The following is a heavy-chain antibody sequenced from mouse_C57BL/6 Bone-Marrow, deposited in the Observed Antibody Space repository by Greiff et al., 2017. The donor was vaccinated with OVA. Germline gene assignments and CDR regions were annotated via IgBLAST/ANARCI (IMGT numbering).Heavy chain of an antibody. Sequence: QVQLQQSGAELVRPGTSVKVSCKASGYAFTNYLIEWVKQRPGQGLEWIGVINPGSGGTNYNEKFKGKATLTVDKSSSTAYMQLSSLTSEDSAVYFCARSRYYGSSSFAYWGQGTLVTVSA. V-gene: IGHV1-54*01. D-gene: IGHD1-1*01. CDR2: INPGSGGT. J-gene: IGHJ3*01. CDR3: ARSRYYGSSSFAY. CDR1: GYAFTNYL.